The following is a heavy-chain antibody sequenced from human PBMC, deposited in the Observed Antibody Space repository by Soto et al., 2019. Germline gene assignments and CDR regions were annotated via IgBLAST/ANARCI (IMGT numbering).Heavy chain of an antibody. D-gene: IGHD2-8*01. Sequence: GGSLRLSCAASGFTFSSYSMNWVRQAPGKGLEWVSYISSSSSTIYYADSVKGRFTISRDNAKNSLYLQMNSLRAEDTAVYYCARSGGVSVLNRGPCFDYWGQGTLVTVS. CDR3: ARSGGVSVLNRGPCFDY. CDR1: GFTFSSYS. V-gene: IGHV3-48*01. J-gene: IGHJ4*02. CDR2: ISSSSSTI.